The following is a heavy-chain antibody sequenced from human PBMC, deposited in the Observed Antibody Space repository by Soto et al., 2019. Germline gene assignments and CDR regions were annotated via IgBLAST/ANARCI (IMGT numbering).Heavy chain of an antibody. CDR1: GGSISSGGYY. J-gene: IGHJ4*02. V-gene: IGHV4-31*03. CDR2: IYYSGST. Sequence: QVQLQESGPGLVKPSQTLSLTCTVSGGSISSGGYYWSWIRQHPGKGLEWIGYIYYSGSTYYNPSLKSRVTISVDTSKNQFSLKLSSVTAADTAVYYCARETLCGGDCYSVDYWGQGTLVTVSS. D-gene: IGHD2-21*02. CDR3: ARETLCGGDCYSVDY.